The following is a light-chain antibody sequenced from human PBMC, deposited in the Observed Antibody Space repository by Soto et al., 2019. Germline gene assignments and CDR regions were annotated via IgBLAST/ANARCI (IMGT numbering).Light chain of an antibody. Sequence: QSVLTQSPSASASLGVSVKLTCTLSSGHSTYAIAWHQQQPDRGPRYLMTLNSDGSHTKADGIPYRFSGSGSGAARYLTITSLQSEDEADYYCQTWDTGTVVFGGGTKLTVL. J-gene: IGLJ2*01. CDR1: SGHSTYA. CDR2: LNSDGSH. CDR3: QTWDTGTVV. V-gene: IGLV4-69*01.